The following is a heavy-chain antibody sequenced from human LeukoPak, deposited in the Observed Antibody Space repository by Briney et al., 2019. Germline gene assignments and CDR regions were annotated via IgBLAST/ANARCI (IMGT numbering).Heavy chain of an antibody. J-gene: IGHJ6*02. CDR3: ARDREQQLVGTHYYYYGMDV. Sequence: VKVSCKASGGTFSSYAISWVRQAPGQGLEWMGGIIPIFGTANYAQKFQGRVTITADESTSTAYMELSSLRSEDTAVYYCARDREQQLVGTHYYYYGMDVWGQGTTVTVSS. D-gene: IGHD6-13*01. V-gene: IGHV1-69*01. CDR1: GGTFSSYA. CDR2: IIPIFGTA.